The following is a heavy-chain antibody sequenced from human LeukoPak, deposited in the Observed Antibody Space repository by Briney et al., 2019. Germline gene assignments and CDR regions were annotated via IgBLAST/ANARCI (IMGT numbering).Heavy chain of an antibody. V-gene: IGHV3-74*01. CDR1: GFPFSRYW. CDR2: ISPDGSTT. J-gene: IGHJ2*01. Sequence: PGGSLRLSCVSSGFPFSRYWTNWVRQAPGKGLEWVSRISPDGSTTTYADSVEGRFTISRDNAKVTRYLQMNSLGPDDTTVYFCARDPGTTYRDWYFDLWGPGTLVTVSS. D-gene: IGHD1-7*01. CDR3: ARDPGTTYRDWYFDL.